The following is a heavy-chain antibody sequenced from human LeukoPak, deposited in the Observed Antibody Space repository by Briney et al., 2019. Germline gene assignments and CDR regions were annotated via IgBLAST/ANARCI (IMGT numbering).Heavy chain of an antibody. J-gene: IGHJ6*02. D-gene: IGHD3-3*01. V-gene: IGHV4-39*01. CDR2: IYYSGST. Sequence: SETLSLTCTVSGGSISSSSYYWGWIRQPPGKGLEWIGSIYYSGSTYYNPSLKSRVTISVDTSKNQFPLKLSSVTAADTAVYYCARARYYDFWSGYPPFYYGMDVWGQGTTVTVSS. CDR1: GGSISSSSYY. CDR3: ARARYYDFWSGYPPFYYGMDV.